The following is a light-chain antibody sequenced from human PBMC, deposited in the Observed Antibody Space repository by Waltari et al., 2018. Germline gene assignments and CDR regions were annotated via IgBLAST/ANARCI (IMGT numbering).Light chain of an antibody. Sequence: EVVLTQSPATLSLSPGERATLSCRASQSVSSYLAWYQHNPGQAPRLLIYDASNRATGIPARFSGSGSGTDFTLTISSLQPDDFATYYCQRYNSYPITFGPGTKVDI. V-gene: IGKV3-11*01. CDR3: QRYNSYPIT. CDR2: DAS. J-gene: IGKJ3*01. CDR1: QSVSSY.